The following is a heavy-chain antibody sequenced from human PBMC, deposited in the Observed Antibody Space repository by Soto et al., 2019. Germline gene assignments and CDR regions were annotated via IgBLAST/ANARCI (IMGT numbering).Heavy chain of an antibody. CDR1: GFTFRCYV. J-gene: IGHJ4*02. CDR2: ISGSGGST. CDR3: AKNLGDVLTSYSAFHY. V-gene: IGHV3-23*01. D-gene: IGHD3-9*01. Sequence: EVQLLECGGGWVQPGWSLRLSFAASGFTFRCYVMGWARQAPGKGLEGVSGISGSGGSTYYADSVRRRFTISRDNSKITLYLHMNRLRAEDTAVYICAKNLGDVLTSYSAFHYWGQGTLVTVSS.